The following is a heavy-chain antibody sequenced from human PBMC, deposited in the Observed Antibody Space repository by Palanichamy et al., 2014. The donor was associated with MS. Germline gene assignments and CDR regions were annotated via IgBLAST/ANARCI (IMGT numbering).Heavy chain of an antibody. J-gene: IGHJ3*01. CDR1: GFTFSRYG. V-gene: IGHV3-33*06. CDR3: VKEYQPFDGFDL. CDR2: IWADGKNK. Sequence: QVQLVEVWGRCGPAWRSLRLSCAASGFTFSRYGMHWIRQAPGKGLEWLVVIWADGKNKFYAGSVKGRFTISRDNSKNTMSLQMNSLRVEDTAVYYCVKEYQPFDGFDLWGQGTTVTVSS.